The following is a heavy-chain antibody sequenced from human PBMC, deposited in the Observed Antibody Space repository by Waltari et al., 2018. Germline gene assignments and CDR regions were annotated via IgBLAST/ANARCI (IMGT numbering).Heavy chain of an antibody. V-gene: IGHV3-23*01. J-gene: IGHJ4*02. D-gene: IGHD3-16*01. CDR3: AKDYRFYDYVWGSYHPGLFDY. Sequence: SWVRQAPGKGLEWVSAISGSGGSTYYADSVKGRFTISRDNSKNTLYLQMNSLRAEDTAVYYCAKDYRFYDYVWGSYHPGLFDYWGQGTLVTVSS. CDR2: ISGSGGST.